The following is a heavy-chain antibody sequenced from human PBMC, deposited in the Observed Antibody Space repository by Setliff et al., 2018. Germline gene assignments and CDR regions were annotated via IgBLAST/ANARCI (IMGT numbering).Heavy chain of an antibody. J-gene: IGHJ4*01. D-gene: IGHD2-8*01. V-gene: IGHV3-48*01. CDR1: GFTFSSYR. CDR3: VKGTNVVMVYTGFDH. CDR2: ISNGGGAV. Sequence: GGSLRLSCAASGFTFSSYRMHWVRQAPGKGLEWTSYISNGGGAVNYADSVKGRFTISRDNSKNTLYLQMNSLRAEDTAVYYCVKGTNVVMVYTGFDHWGQGTLVTVSS.